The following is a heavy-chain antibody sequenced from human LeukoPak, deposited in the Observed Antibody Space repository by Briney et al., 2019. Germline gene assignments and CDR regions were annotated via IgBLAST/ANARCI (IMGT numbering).Heavy chain of an antibody. Sequence: PGGSLRLSCAASGFTFRSYGLHWVRQAPGKGLEWVALIRSDGSSKNYADSVKGRFTISRDASKNTVYLQMNSLRAEDTAVYSCAKRSGDYPSYYLDYWGQGTLVIVPP. CDR1: GFTFRSYG. CDR3: AKRSGDYPSYYLDY. CDR2: IRSDGSSK. J-gene: IGHJ4*02. D-gene: IGHD4-17*01. V-gene: IGHV3-30*02.